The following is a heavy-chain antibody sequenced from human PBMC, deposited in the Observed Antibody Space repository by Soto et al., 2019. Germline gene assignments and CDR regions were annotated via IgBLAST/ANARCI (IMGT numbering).Heavy chain of an antibody. V-gene: IGHV1-8*02. CDR2: MNPNSGNT. CDR3: ARAGMAAAGNWFDP. J-gene: IGHJ5*02. CDR1: GYTFTSYD. D-gene: IGHD6-13*01. Sequence: ASVKVSCKASGYTFTSYDINWVRQATGQGLEWMGWMNPNSGNTGYAQKFQGRVTMTRNTSISTAYMELSSLRSEDTAVYYCARAGMAAAGNWFDPWGQGTLVTVSS.